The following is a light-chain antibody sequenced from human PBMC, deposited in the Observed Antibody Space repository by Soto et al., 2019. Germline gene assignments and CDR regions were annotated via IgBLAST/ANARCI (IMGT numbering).Light chain of an antibody. V-gene: IGKV3-15*01. CDR1: QSISRS. J-gene: IGKJ2*01. Sequence: EIVLTQSPAILSVSPGERATLSCRASQSISRSLAWYQQKPGQAPRLLISDASTRATGIPARFSGSWSGTAFTLTISSLQSEDFALYYCHQYNSWPPGTFGQGTKVEIK. CDR2: DAS. CDR3: HQYNSWPPGT.